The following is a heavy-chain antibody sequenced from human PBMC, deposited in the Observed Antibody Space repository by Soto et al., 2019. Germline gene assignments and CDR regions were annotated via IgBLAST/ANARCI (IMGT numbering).Heavy chain of an antibody. Sequence: QVQLQQWGAGLLKPSETLSLTCAVYGGSFSGYYWSWIRQPPGKGLEWIGEINHSGSTNYNPSLKSRVTISVDTSKNQFSLKLSSVTAADTAVYYCARGGYSYDLRKNWFDPWGQGTLVTVSS. CDR2: INHSGST. CDR1: GGSFSGYY. J-gene: IGHJ5*02. D-gene: IGHD5-18*01. CDR3: ARGGYSYDLRKNWFDP. V-gene: IGHV4-34*01.